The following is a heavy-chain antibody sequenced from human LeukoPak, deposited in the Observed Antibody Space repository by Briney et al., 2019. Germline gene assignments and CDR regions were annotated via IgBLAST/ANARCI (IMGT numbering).Heavy chain of an antibody. J-gene: IGHJ5*02. D-gene: IGHD4/OR15-4a*01. V-gene: IGHV4-4*07. CDR3: ARESGCMRWFDP. Sequence: SETLSLTCTVSGGSISGYYWSWSRQPAGKGLEWIGRMSTSGNSNYIPSLVSRVTMSVDTSKNQFSLNLSSVTAADTAVYYCARESGCMRWFDPWGQGTLVTVSS. CDR1: GGSISGYY. CDR2: MSTSGNS.